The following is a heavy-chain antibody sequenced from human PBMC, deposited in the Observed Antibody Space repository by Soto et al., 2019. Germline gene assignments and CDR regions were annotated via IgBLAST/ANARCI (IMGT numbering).Heavy chain of an antibody. V-gene: IGHV1-69*06. D-gene: IGHD2-15*01. CDR1: GGTFSSYA. J-gene: IGHJ6*02. CDR3: ARGGGGYCSGGSCYSYYYYGMDV. Sequence: QVQLVQSGAEVKKPGSSVKVSCKASGGTFSSYAISWVRQAPGQGLEWMGGIIPIFGTANYAQKFQGRVTITADKSTSTAYMELSRLRSEDTAVYYCARGGGGYCSGGSCYSYYYYGMDVWGQGTTVTVSS. CDR2: IIPIFGTA.